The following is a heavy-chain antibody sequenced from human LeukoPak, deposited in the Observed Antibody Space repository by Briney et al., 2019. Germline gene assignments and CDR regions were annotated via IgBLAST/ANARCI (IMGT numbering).Heavy chain of an antibody. Sequence: GGSLRLSCAASGFTFSSYGMHWVRQAPGKGLEWVSFIRFDGTNKYYADSVKGRFTISRDNSKNTLYLQMNSLRAEDTAVYYCARDEYGGNSGGSNWGQGTLVTVSS. CDR3: ARDEYGGNSGGSN. J-gene: IGHJ4*02. V-gene: IGHV3-30*02. CDR2: IRFDGTNK. CDR1: GFTFSSYG. D-gene: IGHD4-23*01.